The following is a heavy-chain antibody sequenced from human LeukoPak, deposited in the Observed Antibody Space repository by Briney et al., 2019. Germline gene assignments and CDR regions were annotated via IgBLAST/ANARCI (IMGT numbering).Heavy chain of an antibody. CDR1: GGSFSGYY. V-gene: IGHV4-34*01. J-gene: IGHJ4*02. CDR2: INHSGST. Sequence: PSETLSLTCAVYGGSFSGYYWRWIRPPPGKGLEWIGEINHSGSTNYNPSLKSRVTISVDTSKNQFSLKLSSVTAADTAVYYCARTYCSGGSCYPFGYWGQGTLVTVSS. D-gene: IGHD2-15*01. CDR3: ARTYCSGGSCYPFGY.